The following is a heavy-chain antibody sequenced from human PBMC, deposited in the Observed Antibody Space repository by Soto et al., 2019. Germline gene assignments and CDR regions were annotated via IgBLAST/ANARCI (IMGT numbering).Heavy chain of an antibody. D-gene: IGHD1-26*01. CDR1: GFTVSSNY. CDR2: IYSGGST. J-gene: IGHJ4*02. V-gene: IGHV3-53*01. Sequence: PGGSLRLSCAASGFTVSSNYMSWVRQAPGKGLEWVSVIYSGGSTYYADSVKVRFTISRDNSKNTLYLQMNSLRAEDTAVCYGAREGGSCFWYFGCRGQGTLVAVS. CDR3: AREGGSCFWYFGC.